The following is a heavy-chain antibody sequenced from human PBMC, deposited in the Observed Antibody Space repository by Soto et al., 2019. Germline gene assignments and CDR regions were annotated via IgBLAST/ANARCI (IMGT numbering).Heavy chain of an antibody. J-gene: IGHJ6*01. V-gene: IGHV1-2*04. D-gene: IGHD3-22*01. Sequence: QVQLVQSGAEVKKPGASVKVSCKASGYTFTGYYMHWVRQAPGQGLEWMGWINPNSGGTNYAQKFQGWVTMTRDTSISTAYMELSRLRSDDTAVYYCARAPPLNYDSSGYYPHYYYYYGMDVW. CDR2: INPNSGGT. CDR1: GYTFTGYY. CDR3: ARAPPLNYDSSGYYPHYYYYYGMDV.